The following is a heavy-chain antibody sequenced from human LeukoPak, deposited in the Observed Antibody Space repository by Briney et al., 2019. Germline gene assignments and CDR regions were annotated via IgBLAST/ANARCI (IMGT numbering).Heavy chain of an antibody. D-gene: IGHD6-13*01. Sequence: ASVKVSCKASGYTFTNYYIHWVRQAPGQGLEWMGLINPGGDNTNYAQNFQGRVTMTRDTSISTAYMELSRLRSDDTAVYYCARAAADDAFDIWGQGTMVTVSS. CDR3: ARAAADDAFDI. J-gene: IGHJ3*02. CDR2: INPGGDNT. CDR1: GYTFTNYY. V-gene: IGHV1-46*01.